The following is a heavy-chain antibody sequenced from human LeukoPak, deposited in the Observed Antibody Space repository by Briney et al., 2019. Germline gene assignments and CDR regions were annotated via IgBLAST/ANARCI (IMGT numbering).Heavy chain of an antibody. V-gene: IGHV1-18*01. J-gene: IGHJ6*03. D-gene: IGHD3-3*01. CDR3: ARDYLPTRDFWSGYYYYYYYYMDV. CDR1: GYTFTSYG. Sequence: ASVKVSCKASGYTFTSYGISWVRQAPGQGLEWMGWISAYNGNTNYAQKLQGRVTMTTDTSTSTASMELRSMRSDDTAVYYCARDYLPTRDFWSGYYYYYYYYMDVWGKGTTVTVSS. CDR2: ISAYNGNT.